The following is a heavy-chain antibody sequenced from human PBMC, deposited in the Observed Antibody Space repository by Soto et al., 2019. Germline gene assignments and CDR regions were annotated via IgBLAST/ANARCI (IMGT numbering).Heavy chain of an antibody. CDR3: ARSHRYGDYVPLY. D-gene: IGHD4-17*01. CDR2: IYYSGTT. CDR1: GGSISSSSYY. Sequence: PSETLSLTCTVSGGSISSSSYYWGWIRQPPGEGLEWIGSIYYSGTTYYNPSLKSRVTVSVDTSKNQFSLKLSSVTAADTAVYYCARSHRYGDYVPLYWGQGTLVTVSS. J-gene: IGHJ4*02. V-gene: IGHV4-39*01.